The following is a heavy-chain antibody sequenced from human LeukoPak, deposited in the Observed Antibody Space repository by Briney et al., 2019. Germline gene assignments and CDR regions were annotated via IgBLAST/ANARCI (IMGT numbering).Heavy chain of an antibody. CDR1: GFTFSSYN. Sequence: GGSLRLSCAASGFTFSSYNMNWVRQAPGKGLEWVSSISSSSSYIYYADSVKGRFTISRDNAKNSLYLQMNSPRAEDTAVYYCARGTLGATDYWGQGTLVTVSS. CDR2: ISSSSSYI. D-gene: IGHD1-26*01. J-gene: IGHJ4*02. CDR3: ARGTLGATDY. V-gene: IGHV3-21*01.